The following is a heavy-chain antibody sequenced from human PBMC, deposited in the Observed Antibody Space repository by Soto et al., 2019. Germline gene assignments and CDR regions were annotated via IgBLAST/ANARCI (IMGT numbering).Heavy chain of an antibody. CDR1: GFTFSSNG. CDR3: ANGPLPPALNTIFGVVIRGVGY. V-gene: IGHV3-30*18. D-gene: IGHD3-3*01. J-gene: IGHJ4*02. CDR2: ISYDEANK. Sequence: QVQLVQSGGGVVQPGRSLRLSCAVSGFTFSSNGMHWVRQAPGKGLEWVAVISYDEANKYYADSVKGRFTISRDNSRNTLYLQMNSLRAEDTAVYYSANGPLPPALNTIFGVVIRGVGYWGQGTLVTVSS.